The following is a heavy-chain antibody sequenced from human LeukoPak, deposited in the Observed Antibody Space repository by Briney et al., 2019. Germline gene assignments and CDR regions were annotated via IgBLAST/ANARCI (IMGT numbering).Heavy chain of an antibody. D-gene: IGHD1-26*01. CDR3: ARHVVGGTYFDY. Sequence: SETLSLTCAVYGGSFSGYYWSWIRQPPGKGLEWIGEINHSGSTNYNPSLKSRVTISVDMSKNQFSLKLSSVTAADTAVYYCARHVVGGTYFDYWGQGTLVTVSS. V-gene: IGHV4-34*01. J-gene: IGHJ4*02. CDR1: GGSFSGYY. CDR2: INHSGST.